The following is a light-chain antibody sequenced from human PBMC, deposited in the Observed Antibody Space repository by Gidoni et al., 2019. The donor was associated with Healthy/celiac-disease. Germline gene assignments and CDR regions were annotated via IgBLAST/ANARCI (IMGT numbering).Light chain of an antibody. CDR1: QSISTY. J-gene: IGKJ1*01. CDR3: QQSYSSPRRT. V-gene: IGKV1-39*01. Sequence: DIQMTQSPSSLSASVVDRVTITCRASQSISTYLNWYQQKPGKAPKVLIYAASSLQSGVPSRFSGSGSGTDFTLTISSLQPEDFATYYCQQSYSSPRRTFGQGTTVEIK. CDR2: AAS.